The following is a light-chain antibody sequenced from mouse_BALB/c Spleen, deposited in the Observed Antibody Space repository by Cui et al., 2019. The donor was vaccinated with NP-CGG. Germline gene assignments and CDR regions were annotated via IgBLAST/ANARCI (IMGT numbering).Light chain of an antibody. CDR2: GTN. Sequence: QVVLSQDSALTISPGETVTLTCRSSTGAVTNSNYANWVQEKPDHLFTGLIGGTNNRAPGVPARFSGSLIGDKAALTITGAQTEDEAIYFCALWYSNHWVFGGGTKLTVL. CDR3: ALWYSNHWV. V-gene: IGLV1*01. CDR1: TGAVTNSNY. J-gene: IGLJ1*01.